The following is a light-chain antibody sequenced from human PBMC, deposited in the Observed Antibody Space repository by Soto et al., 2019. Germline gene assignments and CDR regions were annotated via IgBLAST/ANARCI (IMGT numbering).Light chain of an antibody. CDR3: TSYSTSNSYV. CDR1: SSDVGGYNF. J-gene: IGLJ1*01. V-gene: IGLV2-14*01. Sequence: QSALTQPASVSGSPGQSITISCTGSSSDVGGYNFVSWYQQHPGKAPKLMIYEVSNRPSGVSNRFSGSKSGNTASLIISGLQAEDEADYYCTSYSTSNSYVFGAGTKLTVL. CDR2: EVS.